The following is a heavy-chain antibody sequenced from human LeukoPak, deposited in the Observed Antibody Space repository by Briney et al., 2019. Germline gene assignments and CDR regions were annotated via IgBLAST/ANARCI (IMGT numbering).Heavy chain of an antibody. Sequence: ASVKVSCKVSGYTLTELSMHWVRQAPGKGLEWMGGFDPEDGETIYAQKFQGRVTMTEDTSTDTAYMELSSLRSEDTAVYYCATSYGSGPLGWFDPWGQGTLVIVSS. CDR1: GYTLTELS. D-gene: IGHD3-10*01. CDR3: ATSYGSGPLGWFDP. J-gene: IGHJ5*02. V-gene: IGHV1-24*01. CDR2: FDPEDGET.